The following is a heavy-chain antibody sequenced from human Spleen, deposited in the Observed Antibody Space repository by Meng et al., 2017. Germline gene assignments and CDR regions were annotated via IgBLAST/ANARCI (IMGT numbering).Heavy chain of an antibody. V-gene: IGHV3-23*01. CDR2: ISSSGVRT. CDR1: GFTVSSNY. CDR3: ANHYSSSWYY. Sequence: EVQLLESGGGLVQPGGYLRLSCAASGFTVSSNYMSWVRQAPGKGLEWVSAISSSGVRTYYADSVKGRFAISRDNSKNTLFLQMNSLRAEDTAIYYCANHYSSSWYYWGPGTLVTVSS. J-gene: IGHJ4*02. D-gene: IGHD6-6*01.